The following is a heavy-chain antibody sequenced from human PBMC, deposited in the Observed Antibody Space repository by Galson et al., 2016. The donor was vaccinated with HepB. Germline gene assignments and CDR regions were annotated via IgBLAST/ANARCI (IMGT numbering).Heavy chain of an antibody. D-gene: IGHD6-19*01. J-gene: IGHJ4*02. CDR1: GFSFSSHG. CDR2: IYHDGGT. V-gene: IGHV4-4*01. CDR3: AREPVPGPGVYFDF. Sequence: SLRLSCAASGFSFSSHGMSWVRQAPGKGLEWIGQIYHDGGTMYNPSLKSRVTISMDKSKNEFSLKLNSVTAADTAVYFCAREPVPGPGVYFDFWGQGALVAVSS.